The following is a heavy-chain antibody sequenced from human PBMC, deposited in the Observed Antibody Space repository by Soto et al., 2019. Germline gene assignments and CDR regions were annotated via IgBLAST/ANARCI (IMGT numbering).Heavy chain of an antibody. CDR2: IYHSGST. V-gene: IGHV4-30-2*01. J-gene: IGHJ4*02. D-gene: IGHD6-13*01. CDR1: GGPIRRVGYP. CDR3: ARVARGSWYFDY. Sequence: SKALPLTCYLSGGPIRRVGYPWSWIRQPPGQGLEWIGYIYHSGSTYYNPSLKSRVTISVDGSKNQFSLKLSSVTAADTAVYYCARVARGSWYFDYCGQGTLDTVSS.